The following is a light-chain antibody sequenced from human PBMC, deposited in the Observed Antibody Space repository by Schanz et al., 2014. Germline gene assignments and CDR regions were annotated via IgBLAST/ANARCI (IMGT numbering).Light chain of an antibody. Sequence: QSVLTQPPSVSGAPGQRVTISCTGSSSNIGAGYDVHWYQQLPGTAPKLLIYGNSNRPSGVPDRFSGSKSGTSASLAISGLRSEDEADYYCAAWDDSLSGYWVFGGGTKLTVL. CDR2: GNS. CDR1: SSNIGAGYD. V-gene: IGLV1-40*01. CDR3: AAWDDSLSGYWV. J-gene: IGLJ3*02.